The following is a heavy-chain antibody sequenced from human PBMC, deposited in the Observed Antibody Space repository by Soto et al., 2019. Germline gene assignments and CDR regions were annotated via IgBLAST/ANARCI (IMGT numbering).Heavy chain of an antibody. CDR2: IYYSGKT. V-gene: IGHV4-30-4*01. J-gene: IGHJ4*02. D-gene: IGHD6-6*01. CDR3: ARDRSNSPDYFDY. Sequence: PSETLSLTCTVSGGSISSDDYYWTWIRQPPGKCLEWIGYIYYSGKTNYNPSLESRLTISIDRSKNQFSLTLSSVSAADTALYYCARDRSNSPDYFDYWGQGTLVTVYS. CDR1: GGSISSDDYY.